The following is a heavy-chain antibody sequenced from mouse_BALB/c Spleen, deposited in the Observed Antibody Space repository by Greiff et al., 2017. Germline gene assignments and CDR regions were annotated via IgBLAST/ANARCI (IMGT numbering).Heavy chain of an antibody. Sequence: VQLKQSGTVLARPGASVKMSCKASGYTFTSYWMHWVKQRPGQGLEWIGAIYPGNSDTSYNQKFKGKAKLTAVTSTSTAYMELSSLTNEDSAVYYCTTSPSYYGSSSFDYWGQGTTLTVSS. D-gene: IGHD1-1*01. CDR2: IYPGNSDT. CDR3: TTSPSYYGSSSFDY. J-gene: IGHJ2*01. V-gene: IGHV1-5*01. CDR1: GYTFTSYW.